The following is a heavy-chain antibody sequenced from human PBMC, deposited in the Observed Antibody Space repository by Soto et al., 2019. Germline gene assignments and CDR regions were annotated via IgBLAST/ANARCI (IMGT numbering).Heavy chain of an antibody. CDR1: GFTFSSYS. V-gene: IGHV3-48*01. Sequence: EVQLVESGGGLVQPGGSLRLSCAASGFTFSSYSMNWVRQAPGKGLEWVSYISSSSSTIYYADSVKGRFTISRDNAKNSQYLQMNSLRAEDTAVYYCARDPRNYSSSWYWENWFDPWGQGTLVTVSS. J-gene: IGHJ5*02. D-gene: IGHD6-13*01. CDR3: ARDPRNYSSSWYWENWFDP. CDR2: ISSSSSTI.